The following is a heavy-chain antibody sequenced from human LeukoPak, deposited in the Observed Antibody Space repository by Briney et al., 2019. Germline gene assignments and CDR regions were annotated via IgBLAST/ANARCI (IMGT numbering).Heavy chain of an antibody. V-gene: IGHV3-7*03. Sequence: GSLRLSCVASGFTFGKYWMSWVRQAPGKGLEWVANIKLDGSEKNYVDSEKGRFTISRDNTKNSLYLQMNSLRVEDTAVFYCARDQYDTWSRRGNFDSWGQGTLVIVSS. CDR3: ARDQYDTWSRRGNFDS. D-gene: IGHD3-3*01. J-gene: IGHJ4*02. CDR1: GFTFGKYW. CDR2: IKLDGSEK.